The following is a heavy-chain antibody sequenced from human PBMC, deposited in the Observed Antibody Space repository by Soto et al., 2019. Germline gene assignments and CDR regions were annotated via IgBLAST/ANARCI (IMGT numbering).Heavy chain of an antibody. CDR2: IYYSGST. V-gene: IGHV4-59*01. CDR3: ARVWRSGSYFLDD. Sequence: SETLSLTCTVSGGSISSYYWSWIRQPPGKGLEWIGYIYYSGSTNYNPSLKSRVTISVDTSKNQFSLKLSSVTAADTAVYYCARVWRSGSYFLDDWGQGTLVTVSS. D-gene: IGHD1-26*01. CDR1: GGSISSYY. J-gene: IGHJ4*02.